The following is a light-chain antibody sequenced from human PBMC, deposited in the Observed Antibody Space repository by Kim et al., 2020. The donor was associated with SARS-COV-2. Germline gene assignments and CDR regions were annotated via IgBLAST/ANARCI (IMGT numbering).Light chain of an antibody. V-gene: IGKV1-5*03. CDR1: QSISSW. J-gene: IGKJ1*01. CDR3: QQYNSYPWT. Sequence: ASVGARVTIPCRASQSISSWLAWYQQKPGKAPKLLIYKASSLESGVPSRFSGSGSGTEFTLTISSLQPDDFATYYCQQYNSYPWTFGQGTKVDIK. CDR2: KAS.